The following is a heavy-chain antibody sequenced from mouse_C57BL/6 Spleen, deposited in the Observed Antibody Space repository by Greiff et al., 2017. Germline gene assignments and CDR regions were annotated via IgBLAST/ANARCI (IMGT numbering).Heavy chain of an antibody. Sequence: QVQLQQSGAELARPGASVKLSCKASGYTFTSYGISWVKQRTGQGLEWIGEIYPRSGNTYYNEKFKGKATLTADKSSSTAYMELRSLTSEDSAVYFGARRGITTVVVPRFAYWGQGTLVTVSA. CDR1: GYTFTSYG. D-gene: IGHD1-1*01. CDR2: IYPRSGNT. CDR3: ARRGITTVVVPRFAY. V-gene: IGHV1-81*01. J-gene: IGHJ3*01.